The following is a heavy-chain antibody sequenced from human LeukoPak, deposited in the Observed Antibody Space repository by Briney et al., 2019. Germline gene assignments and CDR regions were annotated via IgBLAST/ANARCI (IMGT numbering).Heavy chain of an antibody. V-gene: IGHV1-2*02. D-gene: IGHD4-11*01. J-gene: IGHJ4*02. CDR1: GYTLTSYY. CDR2: INPNSGVT. Sequence: GASVRVSCKASGYTLTSYYIHWVRQAPGQGLEWMAWINPNSGVTNYAQKFQGRVTLTRDTPISTVYMEVSRLRSDDTAVYYCARALMTTVTLSDYWGQGTLVTVSS. CDR3: ARALMTTVTLSDY.